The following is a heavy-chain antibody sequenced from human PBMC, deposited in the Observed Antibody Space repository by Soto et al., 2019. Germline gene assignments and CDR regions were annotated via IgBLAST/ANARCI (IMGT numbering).Heavy chain of an antibody. CDR3: ARSIAVPSGHIDH. J-gene: IGHJ4*02. CDR2: VYYTGSA. V-gene: IGHV4-59*01. CDR1: GGSMSGYY. D-gene: IGHD6-6*01. Sequence: SETLSLTCRVSGGSMSGYYWSWVRLAPGKGLEWIGYVYYTGSANYNPSLQSRVSISVDTSNKHFSLSLSLVTAADTAVYFCARSIAVPSGHIDHWGQGIRVTV.